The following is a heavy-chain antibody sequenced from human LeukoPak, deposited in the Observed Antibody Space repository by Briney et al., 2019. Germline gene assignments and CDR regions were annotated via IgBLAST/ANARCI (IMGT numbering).Heavy chain of an antibody. CDR3: AREVGMATYYFDY. CDR1: GFTFSSYA. J-gene: IGHJ4*02. CDR2: ISYDGSNK. Sequence: GGSLRLSCAASGFTFSSYAMHWVRQAPGKGLEWVAVISYDGSNKYYADSVKGRFTISRDNSKNSLYLQMNSLRAEDTAVYYCAREVGMATYYFDYWGQGTLVTVSS. D-gene: IGHD5-12*01. V-gene: IGHV3-30-3*01.